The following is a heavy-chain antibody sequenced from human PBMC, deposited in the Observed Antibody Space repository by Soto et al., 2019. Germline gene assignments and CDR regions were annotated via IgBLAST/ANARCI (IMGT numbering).Heavy chain of an antibody. CDR3: VSLLDGEHAGWFDP. CDR1: GYSFANYW. D-gene: IGHD4-17*01. CDR2: VYPGDSDS. Sequence: EVQLVQSGAEVKKPGESLKISCKGSGYSFANYWIGWVRQMPGKGLEWMGIVYPGDSDSRYSPSFQGQVTISADKSISTAYLQWSSLKASDTAMYYCVSLLDGEHAGWFDPWGQGTLVTVSS. V-gene: IGHV5-51*03. J-gene: IGHJ5*02.